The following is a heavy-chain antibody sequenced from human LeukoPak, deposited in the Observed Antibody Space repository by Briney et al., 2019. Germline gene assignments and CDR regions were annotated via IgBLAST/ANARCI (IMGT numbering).Heavy chain of an antibody. D-gene: IGHD6-6*01. Sequence: PPETLSLTCTVSGGSISSSSYYWGWIRQPPGKGLEWIGSIYYSGSTYYNPSLKSRVTISVDTSKNQFSLKLSSVTAADTAVYYCARVVAARPAWFDPWGQGTLVTVSS. CDR1: GGSISSSSYY. CDR2: IYYSGST. V-gene: IGHV4-39*01. J-gene: IGHJ5*02. CDR3: ARVVAARPAWFDP.